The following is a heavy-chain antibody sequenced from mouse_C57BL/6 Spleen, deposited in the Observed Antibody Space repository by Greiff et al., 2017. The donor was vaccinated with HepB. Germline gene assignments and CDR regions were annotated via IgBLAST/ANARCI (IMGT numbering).Heavy chain of an antibody. V-gene: IGHV1-52*01. Sequence: QVQLQQSGAELVRPGSSVKLSCKASGYTFTSYWMHWVKQRPIQGLEWIGNIDPSDSETHYNQKFKDKATLTVDKSSSTAYMQLSSLTSEDSAVYYCARGYYGSSSPWFAYWGQGTLVTVSA. J-gene: IGHJ3*01. CDR1: GYTFTSYW. CDR2: IDPSDSET. D-gene: IGHD1-1*01. CDR3: ARGYYGSSSPWFAY.